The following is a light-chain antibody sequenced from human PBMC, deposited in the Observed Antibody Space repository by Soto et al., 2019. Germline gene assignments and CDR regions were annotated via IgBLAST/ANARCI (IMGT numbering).Light chain of an antibody. CDR1: QSISSY. J-gene: IGKJ4*01. CDR2: AAS. V-gene: IGKV1-39*01. Sequence: DIQMTQSPSSLSASVRDRVTITCRASQSISSYLNWHQQKPGKAPNLLIYAASTLQSGVPSRFSGSGSGTDFTLTISSLQPEDFATYYCQQSYSSPLTFGGGTKVEI. CDR3: QQSYSSPLT.